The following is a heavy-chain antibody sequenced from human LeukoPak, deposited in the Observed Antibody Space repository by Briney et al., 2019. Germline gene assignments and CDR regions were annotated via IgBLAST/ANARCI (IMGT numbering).Heavy chain of an antibody. J-gene: IGHJ4*02. D-gene: IGHD3-22*01. Sequence: PGGSLRLSCAASGFTFTAYWMHWVRQVPGKGLMWVSRINSDGSSTTYADSVKGRFTISRDNAKNSLYLQMNSLRAEDTAVYYCARGAYYYDSSGYYSDYWGQGTLVTVSS. CDR2: INSDGSST. CDR3: ARGAYYYDSSGYYSDY. V-gene: IGHV3-74*01. CDR1: GFTFTAYW.